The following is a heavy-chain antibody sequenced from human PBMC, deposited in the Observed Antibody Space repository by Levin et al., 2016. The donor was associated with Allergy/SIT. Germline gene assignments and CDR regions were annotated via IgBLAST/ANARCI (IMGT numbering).Heavy chain of an antibody. J-gene: IGHJ5*02. V-gene: IGHV3-23*01. CDR3: AKGRGSSSWYSQFDP. D-gene: IGHD6-13*01. CDR2: ISGSGGST. Sequence: WIRQPPGKGLEWVSAISGSGGSTYYADSVKGRFTISRDNSKNTLYLQMNSLRAEDTAVYYCAKGRGSSSWYSQFDPWGQGTLVTVSS.